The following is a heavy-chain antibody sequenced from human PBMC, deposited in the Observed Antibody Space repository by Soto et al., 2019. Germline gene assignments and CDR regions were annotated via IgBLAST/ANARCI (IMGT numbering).Heavy chain of an antibody. D-gene: IGHD1-26*01. Sequence: QVQLQQWGAGLLKPSETLSLTCAVYGGSFSGYYWSWIRQPPGKGLEWIGEINHSGSTNYNPSLKSRVAISVDTSKNQLSLKVSSVTAADTAVYYCASFAGEYYYYYYGMDVWGQGTTVTVSS. CDR1: GGSFSGYY. CDR3: ASFAGEYYYYYYGMDV. CDR2: INHSGST. V-gene: IGHV4-34*01. J-gene: IGHJ6*02.